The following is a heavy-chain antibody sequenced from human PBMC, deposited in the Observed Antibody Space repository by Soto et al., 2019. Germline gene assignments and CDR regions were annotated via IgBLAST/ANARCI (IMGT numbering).Heavy chain of an antibody. CDR1: EFTVDDYA. CDR2: IRWSSVYT. J-gene: IGHJ4*02. V-gene: IGHV3-9*01. CDR3: VKDNSLGGEVSTYYFDI. D-gene: IGHD4-17*01. Sequence: EVQLVESGGGLVHPGGSLRLSCAASEFTVDDYAMHWVRQAPGKRLEWVAFIRWSSVYTGYADSVKGRFTISRDNAKNTLNLEMYRLRPEGTALNYCVKDNSLGGEVSTYYFDIRGQGTLVTVSA.